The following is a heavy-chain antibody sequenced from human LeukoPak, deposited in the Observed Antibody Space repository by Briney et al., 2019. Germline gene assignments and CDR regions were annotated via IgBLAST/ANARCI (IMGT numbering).Heavy chain of an antibody. D-gene: IGHD2-2*01. CDR3: ARVRYCSSTSCPKYYFDY. Sequence: TSVKVSCKASGYTLTSYGISWVRQAPGQGLEWMGWISAYNGNTNYAQKLQGRVTMTTDTSTSTAYMELRSLRSDDTAVYYCARVRYCSSTSCPKYYFDYWGQGTLVTVSS. V-gene: IGHV1-18*01. J-gene: IGHJ4*02. CDR2: ISAYNGNT. CDR1: GYTLTSYG.